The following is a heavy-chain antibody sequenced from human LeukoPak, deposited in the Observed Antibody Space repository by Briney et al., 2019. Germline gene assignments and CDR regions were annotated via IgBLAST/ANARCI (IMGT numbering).Heavy chain of an antibody. D-gene: IGHD3-16*02. J-gene: IGHJ4*02. CDR1: GDSVSSNSAA. Sequence: SQTLSLTCAISGDSVSSNSAAWNWFRQSPSRGLEWLGRTYYRSKWYNDYAVSVKSRITINPDTSKNQFSLQLNSVTPEDTAVYYCARGDDYVWGSYRFWGQGTLVTVSS. CDR2: TYYRSKWYN. CDR3: ARGDDYVWGSYRF. V-gene: IGHV6-1*01.